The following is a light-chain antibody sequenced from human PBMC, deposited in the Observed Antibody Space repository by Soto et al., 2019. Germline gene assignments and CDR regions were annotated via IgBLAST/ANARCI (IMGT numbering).Light chain of an antibody. CDR1: SSDVGGYKY. Sequence: QSVLTPPASVSGSPGQSITISCTGTSSDVGGYKYVSWYLQHPGKAPKLMIYDVSNRPSGVSNRFSGSKSGNTASLTISGLQSEDEADYYCSSYTSSSSVVFGGGTKLTVL. CDR3: SSYTSSSSVV. CDR2: DVS. J-gene: IGLJ2*01. V-gene: IGLV2-14*01.